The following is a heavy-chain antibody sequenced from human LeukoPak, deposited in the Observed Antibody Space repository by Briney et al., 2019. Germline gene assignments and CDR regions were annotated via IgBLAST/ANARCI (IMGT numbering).Heavy chain of an antibody. D-gene: IGHD6-19*01. CDR2: TYYRYKWYN. J-gene: IGHJ3*02. V-gene: IGHV6-1*01. CDR3: ARSFAVAGHDAFDI. Sequence: SQTLSLTCAISGDSVSSNSAAWNWIRQSPSRGLEWLGRTYYRYKWYNDYAVSVKSRITINPDTFKNQFSLQLNSVPPEDTAVYYCARSFAVAGHDAFDIWGQGTMVTVSS. CDR1: GDSVSSNSAA.